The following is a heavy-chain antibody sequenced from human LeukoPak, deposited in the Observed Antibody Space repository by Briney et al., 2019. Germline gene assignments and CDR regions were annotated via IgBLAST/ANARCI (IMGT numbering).Heavy chain of an antibody. J-gene: IGHJ5*02. V-gene: IGHV5-51*01. Sequence: RGESLKISCKGSGYSFTSYWIGWVRQMPGKGLEWMGIIYPGDSDTRYSPSFQGQVTISADKSISTAYLQWSSLKASDTAMYYCARVVKVYSYGQVNWFDPWGQGTLVTVSS. D-gene: IGHD5-18*01. CDR2: IYPGDSDT. CDR1: GYSFTSYW. CDR3: ARVVKVYSYGQVNWFDP.